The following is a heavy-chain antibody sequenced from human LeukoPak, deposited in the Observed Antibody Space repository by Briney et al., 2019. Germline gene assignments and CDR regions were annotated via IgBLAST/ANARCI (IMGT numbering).Heavy chain of an antibody. V-gene: IGHV3-21*01. CDR2: ISSSGSYI. Sequence: PGGSLRLSCAASGFTFSSYSMNWVRQAPGKGLEWVSSISSSGSYIYYADSVKGRFTISRDNAKNSLYLQMNSLRAEDTAVYYCARANPSYGMIVVDFDYWGQGTLVTVSS. J-gene: IGHJ4*02. CDR3: ARANPSYGMIVVDFDY. CDR1: GFTFSSYS. D-gene: IGHD3-22*01.